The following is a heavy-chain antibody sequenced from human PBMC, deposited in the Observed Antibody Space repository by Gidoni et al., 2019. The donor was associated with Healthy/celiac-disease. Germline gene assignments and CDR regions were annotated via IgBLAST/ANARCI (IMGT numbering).Heavy chain of an antibody. V-gene: IGHV5-51*01. CDR1: GYSFTSYW. CDR2: IYPGDSDT. J-gene: IGHJ4*02. CDR3: ARHLEASADYYGSGSYYKWVLGY. D-gene: IGHD3-10*01. Sequence: EVQLVQSGAEVKKPGASLKISCKGSGYSFTSYWIGWVRQMPGKGLEWMGIIYPGDSDTRYSPSFQGQVTISADKSISTAYLQWSSLKASDTAMYYCARHLEASADYYGSGSYYKWVLGYWGQGTLVTVSS.